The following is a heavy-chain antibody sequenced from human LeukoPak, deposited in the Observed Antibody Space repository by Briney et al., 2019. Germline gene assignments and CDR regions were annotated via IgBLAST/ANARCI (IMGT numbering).Heavy chain of an antibody. CDR2: TNYRSKWNN. V-gene: IGHV6-1*01. Sequence: SQTLSFTCAISGDSVSSNSATWNWLRQSPSRGLEWLGRTNYRSKWNNEYAVSVKSRITIIPDTSKNQFSLQLNSVTPEDTAVYYCAGTGSYFRTWGQGTLVTVSS. CDR1: GDSVSSNSAT. CDR3: AGTGSYFRT. D-gene: IGHD1-26*01. J-gene: IGHJ5*02.